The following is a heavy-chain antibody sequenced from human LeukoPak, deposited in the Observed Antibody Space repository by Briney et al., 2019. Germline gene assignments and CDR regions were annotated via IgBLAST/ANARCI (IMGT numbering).Heavy chain of an antibody. Sequence: SGGSLRLSCAASGFTFSTYAMSWVRQAPGKGLQWVSLISGSGDGAHYADSVKGRFTISRDNSKNTVYLQMTNLRAEDTAVYYCAKGCIQLWWFDYWGQGTLVTVSS. CDR1: GFTFSTYA. CDR3: AKGCIQLWWFDY. CDR2: ISGSGDGA. J-gene: IGHJ4*02. D-gene: IGHD2-21*01. V-gene: IGHV3-23*01.